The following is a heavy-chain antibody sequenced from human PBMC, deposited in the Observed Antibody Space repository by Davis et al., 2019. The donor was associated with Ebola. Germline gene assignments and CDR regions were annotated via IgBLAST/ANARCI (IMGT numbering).Heavy chain of an antibody. J-gene: IGHJ4*02. Sequence: GESLKISCATSGFTFSSYAMSWVRQAPGKGLEWVSAISGSGGSTYYADSVKGRFTISRDNSKNTLYLQMNSLRAEDTAVYYCAKDRAPRFLEWLFDYWGQGTLVTVSS. CDR2: ISGSGGST. CDR1: GFTFSSYA. CDR3: AKDRAPRFLEWLFDY. V-gene: IGHV3-23*01. D-gene: IGHD3-3*01.